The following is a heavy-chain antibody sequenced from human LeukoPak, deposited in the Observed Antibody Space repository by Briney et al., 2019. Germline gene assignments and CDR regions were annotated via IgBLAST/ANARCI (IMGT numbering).Heavy chain of an antibody. CDR3: ARERVFGGKSRGLGY. D-gene: IGHD4-23*01. CDR1: GYTFTGYY. CDR2: INPNSGGT. Sequence: ASVKVSCKASGYTFTGYYMHWVRQAPGQGLEWMGWINPNSGGTNYAQKFQGRVTMTRDTSISTAYMELSWLRSDDTAVYYCARERVFGGKSRGLGYWGQGTLVTVSS. J-gene: IGHJ4*02. V-gene: IGHV1-2*02.